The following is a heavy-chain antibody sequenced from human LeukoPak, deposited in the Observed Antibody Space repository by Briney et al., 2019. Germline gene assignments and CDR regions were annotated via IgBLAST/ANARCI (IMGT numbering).Heavy chain of an antibody. V-gene: IGHV3-23*01. CDR3: ARVMVGWYYFDY. CDR1: GITSSDYA. Sequence: GGSLRLSCAASGITSSDYAVSWVRQAPGKGLEWVSAISGSGGSTYYADSVKGRFTISRDNSKSTLYLQMNSLRAEDTAVYYCARVMVGWYYFDYWGQGTLVTVSS. D-gene: IGHD2-15*01. J-gene: IGHJ4*02. CDR2: ISGSGGST.